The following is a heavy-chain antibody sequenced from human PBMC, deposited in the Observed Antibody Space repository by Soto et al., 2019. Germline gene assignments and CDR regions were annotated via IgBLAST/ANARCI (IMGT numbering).Heavy chain of an antibody. CDR2: IYYSGST. J-gene: IGHJ4*02. D-gene: IGHD6-19*01. Sequence: QVQLQESGPGLVKPSETLSLTCTVSGGSISSYYWSWIRQPPGKGLEWIGYIYYSGSTNYNPPLMRPVTIAVGTSKTQFATQLSSVTAADTAVYFCARVVSESSGLDYWGQGTLVTVSS. CDR1: GGSISSYY. CDR3: ARVVSESSGLDY. V-gene: IGHV4-59*01.